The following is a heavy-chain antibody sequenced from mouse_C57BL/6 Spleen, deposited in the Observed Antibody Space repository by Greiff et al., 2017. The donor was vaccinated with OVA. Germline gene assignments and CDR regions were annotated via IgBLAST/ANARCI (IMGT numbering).Heavy chain of an antibody. V-gene: IGHV5-9-1*02. D-gene: IGHD2-4*01. J-gene: IGHJ2*01. Sequence: EVQLVESGEGLVKPGGSLKLSCAASGFTFSSYAMSWVRQTPEKRLEWVAYISSGGDYIYYADTVKGRFTISRDNARNTLYLQMSSLKSEDTAMYYCTRARGGLRPFDYWGQGTTLTVSS. CDR3: TRARGGLRPFDY. CDR2: ISSGGDYI. CDR1: GFTFSSYA.